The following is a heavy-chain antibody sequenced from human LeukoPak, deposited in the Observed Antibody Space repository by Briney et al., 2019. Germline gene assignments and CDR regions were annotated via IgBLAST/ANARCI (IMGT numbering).Heavy chain of an antibody. J-gene: IGHJ4*02. CDR1: GYTFTNYY. Sequence: ASVKVSCKASGYTFTNYYMHWVRQAPGQGLEWMGLINPSGGSTSYAEKFQGRVIMTRDMSTTTDYMELSSLRSEDTAVYYCARARTGYYMFHPFDYWGQGTLVTVSS. CDR3: ARARTGYYMFHPFDY. D-gene: IGHD3/OR15-3a*01. CDR2: INPSGGST. V-gene: IGHV1-46*01.